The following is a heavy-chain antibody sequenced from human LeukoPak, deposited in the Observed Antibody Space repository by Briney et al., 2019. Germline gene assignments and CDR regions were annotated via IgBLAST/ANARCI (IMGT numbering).Heavy chain of an antibody. V-gene: IGHV3-9*03. D-gene: IGHD6-19*01. CDR1: GFTFDDYA. Sequence: GGSLRLSCAASGFTFDDYAMHWVRQAPGKGLEWVSGITWNSGCIVYADSVKGRFTISRDNAKNSLYLQMNSLRAEDMALYYCAKCSAEYSSCLGCAFDIWGQGTMVTVSS. CDR3: AKCSAEYSSCLGCAFDI. CDR2: ITWNSGCI. J-gene: IGHJ3*02.